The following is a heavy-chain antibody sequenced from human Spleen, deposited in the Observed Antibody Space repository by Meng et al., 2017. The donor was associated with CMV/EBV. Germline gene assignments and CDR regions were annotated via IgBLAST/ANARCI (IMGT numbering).Heavy chain of an antibody. CDR2: IYYSGST. J-gene: IGHJ5*02. Sequence: LRLSCTVSGGSISTTVYYWSWIRQHPGKGLEWIGYIYYSGSTYYNPFLKSRITISVDTSKNQFSLKLISVTAADTAVYYCARGRYDASWFDPWGQGTLVTVSS. CDR3: ARGRYDASWFDP. V-gene: IGHV4-31*03. CDR1: GGSISTTVYY. D-gene: IGHD2-15*01.